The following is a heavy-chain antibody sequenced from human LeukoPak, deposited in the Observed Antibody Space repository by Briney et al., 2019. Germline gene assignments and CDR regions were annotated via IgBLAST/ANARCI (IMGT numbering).Heavy chain of an antibody. CDR2: ISGSGSGT. Sequence: GGSLRLSCAASGFTFSSYAMSWVRQAPGKGLEWVSTISGSGSGTYYADSVKGRFTISRDNSKNTLYLQMSSLRAEDTAVYYCAKQSSSWLFDYWGQGTLVTVSS. J-gene: IGHJ4*02. V-gene: IGHV3-23*01. D-gene: IGHD6-13*01. CDR1: GFTFSSYA. CDR3: AKQSSSWLFDY.